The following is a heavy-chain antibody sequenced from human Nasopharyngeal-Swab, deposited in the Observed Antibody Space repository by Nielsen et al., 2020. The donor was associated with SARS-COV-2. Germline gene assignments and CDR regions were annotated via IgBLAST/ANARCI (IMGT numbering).Heavy chain of an antibody. D-gene: IGHD2-15*01. Sequence: WVRQAPGQGLEWMGWINPGNGSPSYAKKFQGRFTMTRDMSTTTAYTDLSSLTSEDMAVYYYARHSSLGYCSGGSCYDYWGQGTLVTVSS. J-gene: IGHJ4*02. CDR3: ARHSSLGYCSGGSCYDY. V-gene: IGHV1-38-4*01. CDR2: INPGNGSP.